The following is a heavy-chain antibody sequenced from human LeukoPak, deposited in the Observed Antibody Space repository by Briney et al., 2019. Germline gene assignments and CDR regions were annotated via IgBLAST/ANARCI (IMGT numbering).Heavy chain of an antibody. Sequence: PSETLSLTCTVSSGSVSSGGYYWSWIRQPPGKGLEWIGYFYYTGATNSNPSLKSRVTMSIDTSKNHFSLKLRSVTAADTAVYYCARDLHDYGDYGRAFDIWGQGTMVAVSS. D-gene: IGHD4-17*01. J-gene: IGHJ3*02. V-gene: IGHV4-61*03. CDR1: SGSVSSGGYY. CDR2: FYYTGAT. CDR3: ARDLHDYGDYGRAFDI.